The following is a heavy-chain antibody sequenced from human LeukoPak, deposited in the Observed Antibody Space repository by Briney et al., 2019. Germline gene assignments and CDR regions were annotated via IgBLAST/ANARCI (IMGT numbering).Heavy chain of an antibody. J-gene: IGHJ4*02. CDR2: ITTNGGST. CDR1: GDTFTNYY. CDR3: AALGGGEHSYFDY. D-gene: IGHD1/OR15-1a*01. Sequence: GASVKVSCKASGDTFTNYYLHWVRQAPGQGLEWMGIITTNGGSTSFLQEFQGRVTITRDTSTSTVYMELSSLKSEDTAVYYCAALGGGEHSYFDYWGQGTLVTVSS. V-gene: IGHV1-46*01.